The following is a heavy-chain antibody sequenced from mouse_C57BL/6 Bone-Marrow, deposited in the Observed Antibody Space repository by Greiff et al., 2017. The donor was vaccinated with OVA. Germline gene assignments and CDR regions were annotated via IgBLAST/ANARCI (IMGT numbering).Heavy chain of an antibody. D-gene: IGHD1-1*01. Sequence: QVQLQQPGAELVMPGASVKLSCKASGYTFTSYWMHWVKQRPGQVLEWIGEIDPSDSYTNYNQKFKGKSTLTVDKSSSTAYMQLSSLTSEDSAVYYCARAHYGSSYAMDYWGQGTSVTVSS. V-gene: IGHV1-69*01. J-gene: IGHJ4*01. CDR2: IDPSDSYT. CDR1: GYTFTSYW. CDR3: ARAHYGSSYAMDY.